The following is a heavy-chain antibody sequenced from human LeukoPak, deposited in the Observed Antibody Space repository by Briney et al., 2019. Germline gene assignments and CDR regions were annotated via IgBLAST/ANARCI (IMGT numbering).Heavy chain of an antibody. V-gene: IGHV3-23*01. CDR1: GFTFNSYA. J-gene: IGHJ4*02. CDR3: AKDMGVDTAMVTSLYFDY. D-gene: IGHD5-18*01. Sequence: GGSLRLSCAASGFTFNSYAMSWVRQAPGKGLEWVSAISGSGGSTYYADSVKGRFTISRDNSKNTLYLQMNSLRAEDAAVYYCAKDMGVDTAMVTSLYFDYWGQGTLVTVSS. CDR2: ISGSGGST.